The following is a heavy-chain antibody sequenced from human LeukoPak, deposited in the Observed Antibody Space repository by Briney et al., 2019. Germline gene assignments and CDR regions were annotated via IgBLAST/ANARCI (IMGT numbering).Heavy chain of an antibody. V-gene: IGHV3-66*01. D-gene: IGHD3-3*01. J-gene: IGHJ5*02. CDR3: VREVTIFGVARNWFDP. Sequence: PXGFLRLSCAASGFTFDNNYMSWVRQAQGKGLEWVSLIYAGGKTYNSDFVKDRFSISRDNSKNTLYLQMNSLRVEDTAVYYCVREVTIFGVARNWFDPWGQGIRVTVSS. CDR2: IYAGGKT. CDR1: GFTFDNNY.